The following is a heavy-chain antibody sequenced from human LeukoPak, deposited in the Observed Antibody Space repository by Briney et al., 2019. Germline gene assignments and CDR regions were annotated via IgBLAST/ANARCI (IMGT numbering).Heavy chain of an antibody. CDR3: ARVTIGSGSWALFDY. J-gene: IGHJ4*02. Sequence: SETLSLTCAVSGGSISSGGYSWSWIRQPPGKGLEWIGYIYHSGSTYYNPSLKSRVTISVDTSKNQFSLKLSSVTAADTAVYYCARVTIGSGSWALFDYWGQGTLVTVSS. V-gene: IGHV4-30-2*01. D-gene: IGHD3-10*01. CDR2: IYHSGST. CDR1: GGSISSGGYS.